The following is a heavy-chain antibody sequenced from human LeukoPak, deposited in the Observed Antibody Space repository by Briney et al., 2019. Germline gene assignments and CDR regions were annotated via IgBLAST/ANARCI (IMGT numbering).Heavy chain of an antibody. CDR3: AREYGDSRVY. J-gene: IGHJ4*02. V-gene: IGHV3-53*01. Sequence: GGSLRRSCAASGFTFSSFDMTWVRQAPGKGLEWVSIIYSGGSTYYADSVRDRFTISRDNSKNTLYLQMNSLRAEDTAVYYCAREYGDSRVYWGQGTLVTVSS. CDR2: IYSGGST. D-gene: IGHD4-17*01. CDR1: GFTFSSFD.